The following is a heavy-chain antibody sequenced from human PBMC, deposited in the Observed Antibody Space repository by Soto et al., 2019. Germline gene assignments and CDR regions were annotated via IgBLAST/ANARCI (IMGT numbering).Heavy chain of an antibody. J-gene: IGHJ3*02. V-gene: IGHV3-30*03. CDR3: GVVAATNDAFDI. Sequence: GGSLRLSCAASGFTFSSYGMHWVRQAPGKGLEWVAVISYDGSNKYYADSVKGRFTISRDNSKNTLYLQMNSLRAEDTAVYYCGVVAATNDAFDIWGQGTMVTVSS. D-gene: IGHD2-15*01. CDR1: GFTFSSYG. CDR2: ISYDGSNK.